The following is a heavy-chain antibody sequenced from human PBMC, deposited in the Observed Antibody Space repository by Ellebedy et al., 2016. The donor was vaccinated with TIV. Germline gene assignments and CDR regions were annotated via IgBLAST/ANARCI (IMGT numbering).Heavy chain of an antibody. D-gene: IGHD1-1*01. CDR1: GYSFSSYW. Sequence: GESLKISCKGSGYSFSSYWIGWVRQMPGKGLEWMGIIYPGYSDTRYSPSFQGQVTISADKSISTAYLQWSSLKASDTAIYYCARHRRPTSYNDYWGQGTLVTVSS. V-gene: IGHV5-51*01. CDR3: ARHRRPTSYNDY. CDR2: IYPGYSDT. J-gene: IGHJ4*02.